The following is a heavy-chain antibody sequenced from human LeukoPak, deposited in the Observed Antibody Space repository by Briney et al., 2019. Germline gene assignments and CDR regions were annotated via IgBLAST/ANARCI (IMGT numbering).Heavy chain of an antibody. Sequence: ASVKVSCKASGYTFTSYYMHWVRQAPGQGLEWMGIINPSGGSTSYAQKFQGRVTMTRDTSTSTAYMELSSLRSEDTAVYYCAREGRLAAGSNWFDPWGQGTLVTVSS. CDR3: AREGRLAAGSNWFDP. V-gene: IGHV1-46*01. D-gene: IGHD6-13*01. J-gene: IGHJ5*02. CDR2: INPSGGST. CDR1: GYTFTSYY.